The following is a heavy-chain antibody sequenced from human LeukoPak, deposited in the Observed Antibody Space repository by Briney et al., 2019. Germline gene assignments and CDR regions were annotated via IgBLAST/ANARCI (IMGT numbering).Heavy chain of an antibody. V-gene: IGHV4-34*01. D-gene: IGHD5-12*01. J-gene: IGHJ5*02. CDR2: INHSGST. CDR1: GGSFSGYY. Sequence: SETLSLTCAVYGGSFSGYYWSWIRQPPGKGLEWIGEINHSGSTNYNPSLKSRVTISVDTSKNQFSLKLSSVTAADTAVYYCARLGWLRLGFYRFDPWGQGTLVTVSS. CDR3: ARLGWLRLGFYRFDP.